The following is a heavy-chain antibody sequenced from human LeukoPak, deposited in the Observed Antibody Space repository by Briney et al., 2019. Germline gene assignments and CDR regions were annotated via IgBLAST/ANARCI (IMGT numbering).Heavy chain of an antibody. V-gene: IGHV3-9*01. D-gene: IGHD3-22*01. CDR1: GFTFDDYA. CDR3: AKDIGASDYYDSSGYYDDAFDI. J-gene: IGHJ3*02. Sequence: GGSLRLSCAASGFTFDDYAMHWVRQAPGKGLGWVSGISWNSGSIGYADSVKGRFTISRDNAKNSLYLQMNSLRAEDTALYYCAKDIGASDYYDSSGYYDDAFDIWGQGTMVTVSS. CDR2: ISWNSGSI.